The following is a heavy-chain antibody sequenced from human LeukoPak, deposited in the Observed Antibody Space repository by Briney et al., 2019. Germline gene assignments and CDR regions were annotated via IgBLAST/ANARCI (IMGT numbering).Heavy chain of an antibody. D-gene: IGHD4-17*01. CDR3: ARADGDYPNYFDY. Sequence: SETLSLTCAVYGGSFSGYYWSWIRQPPGKGLEWIGEINHSGSTNYNPSLKSQVTISVDTSKNQFSLKLSSVTAADTAVYYCARADGDYPNYFDYWGQGTLVTVSS. CDR2: INHSGST. J-gene: IGHJ4*02. CDR1: GGSFSGYY. V-gene: IGHV4-34*01.